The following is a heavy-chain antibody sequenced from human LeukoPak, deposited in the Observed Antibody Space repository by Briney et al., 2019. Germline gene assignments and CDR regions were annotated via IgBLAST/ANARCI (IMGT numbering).Heavy chain of an antibody. Sequence: ASVKVSCKASGYTFTSYAMNWVRQAPGQGLEWMGWINTNTGNPTYAQGFTGRFVFSLDTSVSTAYLRISSLKAEDTAVYYCARDRVLLWLGESYYFDYWGQGTLVTVSS. D-gene: IGHD3-10*01. V-gene: IGHV7-4-1*02. CDR1: GYTFTSYA. J-gene: IGHJ4*02. CDR3: ARDRVLLWLGESYYFDY. CDR2: INTNTGNP.